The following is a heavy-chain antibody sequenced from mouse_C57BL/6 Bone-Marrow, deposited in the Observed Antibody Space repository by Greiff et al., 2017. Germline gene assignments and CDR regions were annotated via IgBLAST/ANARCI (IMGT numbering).Heavy chain of an antibody. CDR1: GYSFTGYF. Sequence: VQLKQSGPELVKPGDSVKISCKASGYSFTGYFMNWVMQSHGKSLEWIGRINPYNGDTFYNQKFKGKATLTVDKSSSTAHMELRSLTSEDSAGYDCARHYGSSYGARDYWGQGTSVTVSS. CDR3: ARHYGSSYGARDY. CDR2: INPYNGDT. J-gene: IGHJ4*01. V-gene: IGHV1-20*01. D-gene: IGHD1-1*01.